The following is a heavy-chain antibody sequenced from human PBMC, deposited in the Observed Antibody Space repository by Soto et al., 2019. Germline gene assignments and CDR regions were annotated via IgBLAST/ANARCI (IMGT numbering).Heavy chain of an antibody. Sequence: GGSLRLSCAASGFSVRSSQMSWVRQAPGKGLEWVSIIFSDGTTHYGVSVKGRFTISRDSARNTVYLQMNGLRVDDTAVYYCARVGQSDSQSYMFRYARLDPWGQGNQVTLSS. V-gene: IGHV3-53*01. J-gene: IGHJ5*02. D-gene: IGHD2-2*01. CDR3: ARVGQSDSQSYMFRYARLDP. CDR2: IFSDGTT. CDR1: GFSVRSSQ.